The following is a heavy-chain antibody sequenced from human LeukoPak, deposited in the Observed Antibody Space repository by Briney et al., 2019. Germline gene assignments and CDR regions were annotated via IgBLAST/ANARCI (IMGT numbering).Heavy chain of an antibody. CDR3: ARGMEPYYYMDV. V-gene: IGHV1-2*02. D-gene: IGHD1-26*01. J-gene: IGHJ6*03. CDR2: INPNSGGT. Sequence: GASVKVSCKASGYTFTSYGISWVRQAPGQGLEWMGWINPNSGGTNYAQKSQGRVTMTRDTSISTAYMELSRLRSDDTAVYYCARGMEPYYYMDVWGKGTTVTVSS. CDR1: GYTFTSYG.